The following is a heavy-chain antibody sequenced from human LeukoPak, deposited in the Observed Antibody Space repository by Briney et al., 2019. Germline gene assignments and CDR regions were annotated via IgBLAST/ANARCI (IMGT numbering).Heavy chain of an antibody. CDR1: GYTFTSYG. D-gene: IGHD3-16*01. J-gene: IGHJ4*02. Sequence: ASVKVSCKASGYTFTSYGISWVRQAPGQGLEWMGRIIPILGIANYAQKFQGRVTITADKSTSTAYMELSSLRSEDTAVYYCARDSGGDYYFDYWGQGTLVTVSS. CDR3: ARDSGGDYYFDY. V-gene: IGHV1-69*04. CDR2: IIPILGIA.